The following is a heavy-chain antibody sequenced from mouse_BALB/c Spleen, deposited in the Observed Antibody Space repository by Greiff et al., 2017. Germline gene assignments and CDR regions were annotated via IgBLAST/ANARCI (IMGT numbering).Heavy chain of an antibody. CDR3: ARGITTFMDY. V-gene: IGHV1-20*02. D-gene: IGHD1-1*01. CDR1: GYSFTGYF. J-gene: IGHJ4*01. CDR2: INPYNGDT. Sequence: VQLQQSGPELVKPGASVKISCKASGYSFTGYFMNWVMQSHGKSLEWIGRINPYNGDTFYNQKFKGKATLTVDKSSSTAHMELRSLASEDSAVYYCARGITTFMDYWGQGTSVTVSA.